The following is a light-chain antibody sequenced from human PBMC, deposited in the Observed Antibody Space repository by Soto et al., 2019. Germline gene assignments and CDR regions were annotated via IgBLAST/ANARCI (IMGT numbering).Light chain of an antibody. V-gene: IGKV3-11*01. CDR1: QSVRSY. J-gene: IGKJ3*01. Sequence: EVVMRQSPATLSVSPGEGATLSCRASQSVRSYLAWYQQKPGQTPRLLIYDAFNRATGIPARFSGSGSGTDFTLTISSLEPEDFAVYYCQQRGNWPQTFGPGTKVDI. CDR2: DAF. CDR3: QQRGNWPQT.